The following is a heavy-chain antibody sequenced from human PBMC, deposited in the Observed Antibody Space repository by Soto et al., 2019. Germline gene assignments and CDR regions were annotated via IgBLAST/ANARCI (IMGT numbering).Heavy chain of an antibody. D-gene: IGHD6-13*01. Sequence: QVTLKESGPVLVKPTETLTLTCTVSGFSLSNARMGVSWIRQPPGKALEWLAHIFSNDEKSYSTSLKSRLTISKXSSXSXAVLTMTNMDPVDTATYYCARISQIGAAAGPPNYDYWGQGTLVTVSS. J-gene: IGHJ4*02. CDR3: ARISQIGAAAGPPNYDY. CDR2: IFSNDEK. CDR1: GFSLSNARMG. V-gene: IGHV2-26*01.